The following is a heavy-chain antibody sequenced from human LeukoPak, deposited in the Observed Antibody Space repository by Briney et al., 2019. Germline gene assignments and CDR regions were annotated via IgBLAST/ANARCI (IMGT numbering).Heavy chain of an antibody. D-gene: IGHD3-10*01. CDR1: GFTFSNYA. J-gene: IGHJ4*02. CDR3: AKDLYGPGTFFDY. Sequence: GASLRLSCAASGFTFSNYAMSWVRQAPGKGLEWVSTISDNGGDTHYADSVKGRFTISRDNSQNSLYLQMNSLRSEDTAIYLCAKDLYGPGTFFDYWGQGTLVTVSS. CDR2: ISDNGGDT. V-gene: IGHV3-23*01.